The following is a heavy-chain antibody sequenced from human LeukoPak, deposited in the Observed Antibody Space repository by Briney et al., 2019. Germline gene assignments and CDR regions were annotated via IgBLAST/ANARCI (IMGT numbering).Heavy chain of an antibody. J-gene: IGHJ3*02. D-gene: IGHD1-26*01. CDR2: IIGSGGST. V-gene: IGHV3-23*01. CDR3: ANVIGGATTGAFDI. Sequence: GGSLRRSCAAFGFIFSSYAVSWVRQAPGKGLGWVSAIIGSGGSTYYADPVKGLFTISRDNSKNTLYLQMNSLRAEDTAVYDCANVIGGATTGAFDIWGQGTMVTVSS. CDR1: GFIFSSYA.